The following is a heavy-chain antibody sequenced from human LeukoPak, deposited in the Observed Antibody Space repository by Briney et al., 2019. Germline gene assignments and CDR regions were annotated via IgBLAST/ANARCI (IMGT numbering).Heavy chain of an antibody. V-gene: IGHV1-2*02. CDR2: INPNSGGT. D-gene: IGHD3-9*01. J-gene: IGHJ4*02. CDR1: GGTFSSYD. CDR3: AIGVVLRYFDWLLRG. Sequence: GASVKVSCKASGGTFSSYDINWVRQAPGQGLEWMGWINPNSGGTNYAQKFQGGVTMTRDTSISTAYMELSRLRSDDTAVYYCAIGVVLRYFDWLLRGWGQGTLVTVSS.